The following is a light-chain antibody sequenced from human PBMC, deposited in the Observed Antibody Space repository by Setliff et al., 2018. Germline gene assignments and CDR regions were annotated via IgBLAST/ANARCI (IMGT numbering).Light chain of an antibody. J-gene: IGLJ1*01. CDR1: SDNIGRNA. V-gene: IGLV1-44*01. CDR3: STWDYSLRTHV. Sequence: SGTVGQKVTLSCTGESDNIGRNAVGWYQQSSHGAPKTVMLGNFLPSGTPDRFSGSKSGTTASLTISGLQLEDEADYYCSTWDYSLRTHVFGTGTKVTVL. CDR2: GNF.